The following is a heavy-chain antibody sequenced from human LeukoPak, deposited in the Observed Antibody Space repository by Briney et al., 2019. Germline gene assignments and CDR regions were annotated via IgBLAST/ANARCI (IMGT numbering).Heavy chain of an antibody. J-gene: IGHJ4*02. V-gene: IGHV1-46*01. Sequence: ASVKVSCKASGYTFTSYYMRWVRQAPGQGLEWMGIINPSGGSTSYAQKFQGRVTMTRDTSTSTVYMELSSLRSEDTAVYYCARDTTTGDFDYWGQGTLVTVSS. CDR3: ARDTTTGDFDY. D-gene: IGHD5-12*01. CDR2: INPSGGST. CDR1: GYTFTSYY.